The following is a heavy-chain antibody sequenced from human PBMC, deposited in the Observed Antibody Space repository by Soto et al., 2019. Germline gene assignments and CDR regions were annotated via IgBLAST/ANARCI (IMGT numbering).Heavy chain of an antibody. V-gene: IGHV3-11*06. D-gene: IGHD2-15*01. CDR1: GFTFSDYY. CDR3: ARSRYCRGGSCYSDY. CDR2: ISSSSSNNI. J-gene: IGHJ4*02. Sequence: QVQLVESGGDLVKPGGSLRLSCAVSGFTFSDYYMSWIRQAPGKGLEWVSYISSSSSNNINYADSVKGRFTISRDNAKNALLLQMNSLRAEDTAVYYCARSRYCRGGSCYSDYWGQGTQVTVSS.